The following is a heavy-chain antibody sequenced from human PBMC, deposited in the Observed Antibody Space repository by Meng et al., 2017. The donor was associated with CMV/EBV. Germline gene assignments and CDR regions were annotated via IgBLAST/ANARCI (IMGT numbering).Heavy chain of an antibody. Sequence: QVQLVESGGGVVQPGRSLRLSCAASGFTFRSYAMHWVRQAPGKGLEWVAVISYDGSNKYYADSVKGRFTISRDNSKNTLYLQMNSLRAEDTAVYYCAREDACYWGQGTLVTVSS. J-gene: IGHJ4*02. CDR3: AREDACY. V-gene: IGHV3-30-3*01. CDR2: ISYDGSNK. CDR1: GFTFRSYA.